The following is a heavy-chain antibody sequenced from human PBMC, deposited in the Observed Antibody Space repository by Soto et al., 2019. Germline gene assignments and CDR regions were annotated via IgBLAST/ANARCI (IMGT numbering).Heavy chain of an antibody. CDR3: ARHWGGGHCSGGSCYPWFDP. D-gene: IGHD2-15*01. Sequence: QLQLQESGPGLVKPSETLSLTCTVSGGSISSSSYYWGWIRQPPGKGLEWIGSIYYSGSTYYNPSLKSRVTISVDTSKNQFSLKLSSVTAADTAVYYCARHWGGGHCSGGSCYPWFDPWGPGTLVTVSS. CDR2: IYYSGST. CDR1: GGSISSSSYY. J-gene: IGHJ5*02. V-gene: IGHV4-39*01.